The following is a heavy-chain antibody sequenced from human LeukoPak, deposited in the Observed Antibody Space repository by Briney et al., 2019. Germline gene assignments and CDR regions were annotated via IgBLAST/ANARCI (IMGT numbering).Heavy chain of an antibody. J-gene: IGHJ6*03. CDR3: AKGSIVGATSYYYIDV. CDR1: GFTFRYYG. V-gene: IGHV3-23*01. D-gene: IGHD1-26*01. Sequence: GGSLRLSCAASGFTFRYYGINWVRQAPGKGLEWVSGISGSGDRTYYEDSVKGRFTISRDNSKNTLYLQTNSLRAEDTAVYYCAKGSIVGATSYYYIDVWGKGTTVTISS. CDR2: ISGSGDRT.